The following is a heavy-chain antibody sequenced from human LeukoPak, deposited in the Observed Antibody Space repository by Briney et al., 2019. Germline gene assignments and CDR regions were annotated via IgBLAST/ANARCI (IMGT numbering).Heavy chain of an antibody. J-gene: IGHJ4*02. V-gene: IGHV4-34*01. D-gene: IGHD6-13*01. CDR1: GGSFSGYY. Sequence: TSETLSLTCAVYGGSFSGYYWSWICQPPGKGLEWIGEINHSGSTNYNPSLKSRVTMSVDTSKNQFSLKLSSVTAADTAVYYCAREPELAAAGSYDYWGQGTLVTVSS. CDR2: INHSGST. CDR3: AREPELAAAGSYDY.